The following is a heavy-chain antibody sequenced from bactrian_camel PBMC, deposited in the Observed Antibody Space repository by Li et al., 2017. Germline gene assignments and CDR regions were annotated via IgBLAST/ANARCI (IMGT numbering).Heavy chain of an antibody. CDR1: GFTFSRYW. V-gene: IGHV3S1*01. J-gene: IGHJ4*01. Sequence: HVQLVESGGGLVQPGGSLRLSCGASGFTFSRYWMHWVRRAPGKGLEWVATITDSGLTEWYADSVKGRSSISRDNAKNTLYLQINNLKAEDTAVYSCVRDPAVGGAWALGDWGQGT. D-gene: IGHD7*01. CDR3: VRDPAVGGAWALGD. CDR2: ITDSGLTE.